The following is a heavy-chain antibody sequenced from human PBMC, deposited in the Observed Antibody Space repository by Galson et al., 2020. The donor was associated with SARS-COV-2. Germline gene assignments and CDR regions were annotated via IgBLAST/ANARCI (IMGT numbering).Heavy chain of an antibody. CDR2: IKSDGSIT. D-gene: IGHD2-15*01. CDR3: ARETPASGVNADEI. CDR1: GFSFSSYR. Sequence: GESLKISCAASGFSFSSYRMHWVRQAPGKGLVGVSRIKSDGSITDYADSVKGRFSISRDNAKNTLYLQMNSLRADDTAVYYCARETPASGVNADEIWGRGTMVTVSS. J-gene: IGHJ3*02. V-gene: IGHV3-74*01.